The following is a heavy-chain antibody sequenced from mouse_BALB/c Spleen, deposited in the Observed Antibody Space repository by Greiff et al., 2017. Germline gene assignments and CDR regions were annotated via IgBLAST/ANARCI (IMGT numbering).Heavy chain of an antibody. V-gene: IGHV14-3*02. J-gene: IGHJ3*01. CDR3: ARRYQFAY. Sequence: EVQLQQSGAELVKPGASVKLSCTASGFNIKDTYMHWVKQKPEQGLEWIGRIDPANGNTKYDPKFQGKATITADTSSNTAYLQLSSLTSEDTAVYYCARRYQFAYWGQGTLVTVSA. D-gene: IGHD1-1*01. CDR2: IDPANGNT. CDR1: GFNIKDTY.